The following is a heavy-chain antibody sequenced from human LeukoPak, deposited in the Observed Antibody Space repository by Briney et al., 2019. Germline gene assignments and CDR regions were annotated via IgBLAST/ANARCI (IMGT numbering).Heavy chain of an antibody. CDR1: GGTFSSYA. V-gene: IGHV1-46*01. J-gene: IGHJ4*02. CDR3: ARVGVAGPFDY. Sequence: GASVKVSCKASGGTFSSYAISWVRQAPGQGLEWMGIINPSGGSTSYAQKFQGRVTMTRDTSTSTVYMELSSLRSEDTAVYYCARVGVAGPFDYWGQGTLVTVSS. D-gene: IGHD6-19*01. CDR2: INPSGGST.